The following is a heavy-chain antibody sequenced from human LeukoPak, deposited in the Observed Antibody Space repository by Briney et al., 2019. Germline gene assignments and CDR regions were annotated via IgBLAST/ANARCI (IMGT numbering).Heavy chain of an antibody. Sequence: SETLSLTSTDSGSGGSISNHYWSWIRQPPGKGLEWIGYIYYSGSTNHNPPLKTRVTMSVDTSKNQLSLKLSSVTAADTAVYYCARDLRSSGWYVFDHWGRGTLVTVSS. CDR2: IYYSGST. CDR3: ARDLRSSGWYVFDH. CDR1: GSGGSISNHY. V-gene: IGHV4-59*11. J-gene: IGHJ4*02. D-gene: IGHD6-19*01.